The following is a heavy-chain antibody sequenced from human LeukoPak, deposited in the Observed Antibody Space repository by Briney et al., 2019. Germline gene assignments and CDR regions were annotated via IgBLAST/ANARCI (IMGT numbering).Heavy chain of an antibody. Sequence: GGSLRLSCAASGFTFSSYAMHWVRQAPGKGLEYVSAISSNGGSTYYADSVKGRFTISRDNSKNTLYLQMSSLRAEDTAVYYCVKGQERYYYDSSGYYPLPDFDYWGQGTLVTVSS. CDR1: GFTFSSYA. V-gene: IGHV3-64D*06. D-gene: IGHD3-22*01. CDR3: VKGQERYYYDSSGYYPLPDFDY. CDR2: ISSNGGST. J-gene: IGHJ4*02.